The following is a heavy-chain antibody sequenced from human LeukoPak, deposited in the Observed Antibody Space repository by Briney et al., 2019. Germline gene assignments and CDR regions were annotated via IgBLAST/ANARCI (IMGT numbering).Heavy chain of an antibody. CDR3: ARVGIAAAGINWFDP. CDR2: INPNSGGT. J-gene: IGHJ5*02. V-gene: IGHV1-2*02. D-gene: IGHD6-13*01. Sequence: ASVKVSCKASGYTFTGYYMHWVRQAPGQGLEWMGWINPNSGGTNYAQKFQGRVTMTRDTSISTAYVELSRLRSDDTAVYYCARVGIAAAGINWFDPWGQGTLVTVSS. CDR1: GYTFTGYY.